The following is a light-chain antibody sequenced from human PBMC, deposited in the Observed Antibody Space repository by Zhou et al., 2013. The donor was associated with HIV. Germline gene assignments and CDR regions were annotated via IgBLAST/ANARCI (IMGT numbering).Light chain of an antibody. CDR2: AAS. J-gene: IGKJ1*01. V-gene: IGKV1-39*01. CDR1: QSISTY. CDR3: QQSDTSPRT. Sequence: DIQMTQSPSSLSASAGDRVTITCRASQSISTYLNWYQQKPGKAPNLLIYAASTLQSGVPSRFSGSGSGTDFTLTISSLQPEDLGTYYCQQSDTSPRTFGQGTKVDIK.